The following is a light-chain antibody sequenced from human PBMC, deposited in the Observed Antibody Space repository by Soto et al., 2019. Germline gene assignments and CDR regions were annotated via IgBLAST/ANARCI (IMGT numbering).Light chain of an antibody. V-gene: IGKV3-15*01. J-gene: IGKJ4*01. CDR1: QSVGSD. CDR3: QQYNNWPLT. CDR2: GAS. Sequence: EIVLTQSPGTLSLSPGERATLSCRASQSVGSDLVWYQRKPGQAPRLLIYGASTRATGIPARFSGSGSGTEFSLTISSLQSEDFAVYYCQQYNNWPLTFGGGTKV.